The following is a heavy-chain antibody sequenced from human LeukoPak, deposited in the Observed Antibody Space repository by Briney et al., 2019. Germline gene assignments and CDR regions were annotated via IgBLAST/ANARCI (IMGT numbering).Heavy chain of an antibody. CDR2: ISAFNGDT. CDR1: GYTFTHHG. J-gene: IGHJ2*01. CDR3: ARDPSNTSGRYQYFDL. V-gene: IGHV1-18*01. Sequence: ASVTVSCKASGYTFTHHGITWVRRAPGQGLEWMGWISAFNGDTIYAQTVQGRVTMTTDTSTTTAYMELRSLTSDDTALYYCARDPSNTSGRYQYFDLWGRGTLVTVSS. D-gene: IGHD6-19*01.